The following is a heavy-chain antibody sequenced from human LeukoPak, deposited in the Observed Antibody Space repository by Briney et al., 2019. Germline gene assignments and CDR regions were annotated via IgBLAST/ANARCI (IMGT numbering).Heavy chain of an antibody. J-gene: IGHJ6*03. CDR1: GDSVSSNSVA. CDR3: ARAEGYMDV. CDR2: TYYRSGWYN. V-gene: IGHV6-1*01. Sequence: SQTLSLTCAISGDSVSSNSVAWNWVRLSPSRGLEWLGRTYYRSGWYNDYALSVKSRITINPDTSKNQFSLHLNSVTPEDTAVYYCARAEGYMDVWGKGITVTVSS.